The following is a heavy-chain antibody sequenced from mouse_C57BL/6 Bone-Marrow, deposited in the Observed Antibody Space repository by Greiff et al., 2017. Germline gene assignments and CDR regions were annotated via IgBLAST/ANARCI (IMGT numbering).Heavy chain of an antibody. CDR3: AREGGYEFAY. CDR1: GYTFTSYG. CDR2: IYPRCGNT. D-gene: IGHD2-2*01. Sequence: QVQLQQSGAELARPGASVKLSCKASGYTFTSYGISWVKQRTGQGLEWIGEIYPRCGNTYYNEKFKGKATLTADKSSSTAYMELRSLTSEDSAVYFCAREGGYEFAYWGQGTLVTVSA. J-gene: IGHJ3*01. V-gene: IGHV1-81*01.